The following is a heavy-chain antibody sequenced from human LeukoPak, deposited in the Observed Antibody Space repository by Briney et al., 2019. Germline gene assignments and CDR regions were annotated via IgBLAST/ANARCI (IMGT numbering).Heavy chain of an antibody. J-gene: IGHJ5*02. CDR1: GGSFSGYY. D-gene: IGHD2-15*01. Sequence: PSETLSLTCAVYGGSFSGYYWSWIRQPPGKGLEWIGEINHSGSTNYNPSLKSRVTISVDTSKNQFSLKLSSVTAADTAVYYCARDWSYDCSGGSCYSDWFDPWGQGTLVTVSS. V-gene: IGHV4-34*01. CDR3: ARDWSYDCSGGSCYSDWFDP. CDR2: INHSGST.